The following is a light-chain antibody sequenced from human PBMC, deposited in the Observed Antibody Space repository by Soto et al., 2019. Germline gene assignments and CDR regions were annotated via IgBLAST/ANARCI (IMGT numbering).Light chain of an antibody. CDR1: QSVTTY. CDR3: QQRSRWPLT. CDR2: DAS. V-gene: IGKV3-11*01. J-gene: IGKJ3*01. Sequence: EIALTHPPSTMRLFAGERANISCRASQSVTTYLAWYQQKPGQAPRLLIYDASNRATGIPARFSGSGSGTDFTLTISSLEPEDFAIYYCQQRSRWPLTFGPGTKVDIK.